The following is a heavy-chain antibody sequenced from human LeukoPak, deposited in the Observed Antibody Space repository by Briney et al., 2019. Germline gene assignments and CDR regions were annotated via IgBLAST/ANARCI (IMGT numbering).Heavy chain of an antibody. CDR3: AREDFDCSSTSCYIRDYYYYMDV. V-gene: IGHV4-61*02. D-gene: IGHD2-2*02. CDR2: IYTSGST. CDR1: GGSISSGSYY. Sequence: PSQTLSLTCTVSGGSISSGSYYWSWIRQPAGKGLEWIGRIYTSGSTNYNPSLKSRVTISVDTSKNQFSLKLSSVTAADTAVYYCAREDFDCSSTSCYIRDYYYYMDVWGKGTTVTVSS. J-gene: IGHJ6*03.